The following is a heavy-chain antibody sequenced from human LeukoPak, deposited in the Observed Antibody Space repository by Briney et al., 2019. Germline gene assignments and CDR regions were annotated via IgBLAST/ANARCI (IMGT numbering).Heavy chain of an antibody. J-gene: IGHJ6*03. CDR1: GGSISSYY. Sequence: SETLSLTCTVSGGSISSYYWSWIRQPPGKGLEWIGYIYYSGTTKYNPSFKSRPTISVDTSKNQFSLKLSSVTAADTAVYYCASTMVTSYYYYYYMDVWGKGTTVTVSS. CDR3: ASTMVTSYYYYYYMDV. D-gene: IGHD5-18*01. V-gene: IGHV4-59*08. CDR2: IYYSGTT.